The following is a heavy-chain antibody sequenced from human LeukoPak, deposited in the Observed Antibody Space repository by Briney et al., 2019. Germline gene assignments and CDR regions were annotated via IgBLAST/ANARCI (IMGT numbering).Heavy chain of an antibody. Sequence: GGSLRLSCAASGFTFSSYSMSWVRQAPGKGLEWVSAISRSDGSTYYAASVKGRFTISRDNSKNTLFLQMNSLEVEDTAVYYCAKGRERSDWYNFDYWGQGTLVTVSS. D-gene: IGHD3-9*01. CDR1: GFTFSSYS. V-gene: IGHV3-23*01. CDR2: ISRSDGST. CDR3: AKGRERSDWYNFDY. J-gene: IGHJ4*02.